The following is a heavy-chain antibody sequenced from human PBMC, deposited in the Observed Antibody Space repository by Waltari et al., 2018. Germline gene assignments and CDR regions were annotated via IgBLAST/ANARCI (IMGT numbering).Heavy chain of an antibody. CDR2: ISYDGEKK. CDR3: ARPKFYHGDYPAGIDV. Sequence: QVQLVQSGGGVVQPGGSLRLSCAASRLFAPPRIRQTPGKSLEWLALISYDGEKKFYADSVQGRFTVSRDNSNSTLYLQMNSLRAEDTGIYYCARPKFYHGDYPAGIDVWGQGTTVTVSS. CDR1: RLFA. D-gene: IGHD4-17*01. J-gene: IGHJ6*02. V-gene: IGHV3-30*07.